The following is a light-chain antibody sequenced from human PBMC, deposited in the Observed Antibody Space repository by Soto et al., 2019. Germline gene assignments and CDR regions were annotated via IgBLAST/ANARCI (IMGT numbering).Light chain of an antibody. J-gene: IGKJ3*01. CDR2: AAS. CDR1: QIVTINS. V-gene: IGKV3-20*01. Sequence: EVVLTQSPGTLSLSPGERATLSCRASQIVTINSLAWYQQKPGQPPGLLIYAASTRASAIPDRFSGSGSGTDFTLTISRLQPEDYARYYCQQYGDSPFTFGPGTRVDVK. CDR3: QQYGDSPFT.